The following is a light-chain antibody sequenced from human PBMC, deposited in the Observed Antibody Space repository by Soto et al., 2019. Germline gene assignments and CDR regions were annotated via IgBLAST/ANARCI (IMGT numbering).Light chain of an antibody. CDR1: SSDVGSYNY. V-gene: IGLV2-14*01. CDR2: EVS. CDR3: SSYTSSSTL. Sequence: QAVVTQPASVSGSPGQSITISCTGTSSDVGSYNYVSWYQQHPGKAPKLMIYEVSDRPSGISSRFSGAKSGNTASLTISGLQTEDEADYSCSSYTSSSTLFGTGTKLTVL. J-gene: IGLJ1*01.